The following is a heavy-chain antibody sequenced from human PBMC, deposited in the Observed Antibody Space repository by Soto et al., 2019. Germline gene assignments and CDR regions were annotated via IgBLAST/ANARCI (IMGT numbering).Heavy chain of an antibody. CDR1: GYTFTSYA. CDR3: ARDDSVAPYYYYGMDV. CDR2: INAGNGNT. V-gene: IGHV1-3*01. D-gene: IGHD6-19*01. Sequence: ASVKFSCKASGYTFTSYAMHWVRQAPGQRLEWMGWINAGNGNTKYSQKFQGRVTITRDTSASTAYMELSSLRSEDTAVYYCARDDSVAPYYYYGMDVWGQGTTVTVSS. J-gene: IGHJ6*02.